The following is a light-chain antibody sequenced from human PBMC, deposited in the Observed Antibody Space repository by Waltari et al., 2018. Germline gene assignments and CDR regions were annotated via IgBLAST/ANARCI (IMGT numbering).Light chain of an antibody. CDR3: QKYNIAPRT. Sequence: IQLTQSPSSLSASAGDRVTITCRASQGVGESVAWYQQKPGKPPTLLIYGASTLHSGVPSRFSGSGSETDFTLTISSLQPEDVATYYCQKYNIAPRTFGPGTKVEIK. CDR2: GAS. CDR1: QGVGES. J-gene: IGKJ1*01. V-gene: IGKV1-27*01.